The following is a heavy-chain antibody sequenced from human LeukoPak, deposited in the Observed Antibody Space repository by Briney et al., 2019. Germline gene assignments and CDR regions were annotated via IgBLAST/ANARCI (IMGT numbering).Heavy chain of an antibody. V-gene: IGHV4-38-2*02. CDR3: ARDRIYGSGSYFYYGMDV. J-gene: IGHJ6*04. Sequence: SETLSLTCAVSGYSISSGYYWGRIRQPPGKGLEWIGSIYHSGSTYYNPSLKSRVTISVDTSKNHFSLKLSSVTAADTAVYYCARDRIYGSGSYFYYGMDVWGKGTTVTVSS. CDR2: IYHSGST. D-gene: IGHD3-10*01. CDR1: GYSISSGYY.